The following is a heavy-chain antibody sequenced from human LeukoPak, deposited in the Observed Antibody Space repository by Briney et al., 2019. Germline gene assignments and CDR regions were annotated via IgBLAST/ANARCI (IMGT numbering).Heavy chain of an antibody. D-gene: IGHD6-13*01. J-gene: IGHJ4*02. CDR1: GGSISSSSYY. CDR3: ARDQAGDRSSWLN. V-gene: IGHV4-39*07. CDR2: IYYSGST. Sequence: SETLSLTCTVSGGSISSSSYYWGWIRQPPGKGLEWIESIYYSGSTYYNPSLKSRVTISIDTSKNQFSLKLSSVTAADTAVYYCARDQAGDRSSWLNWGQGTLVTVSS.